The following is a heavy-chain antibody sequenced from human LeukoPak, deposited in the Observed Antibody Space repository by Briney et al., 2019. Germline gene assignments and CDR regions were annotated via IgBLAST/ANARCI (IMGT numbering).Heavy chain of an antibody. V-gene: IGHV1-2*02. CDR3: ASELWFGELSAFYYGMDV. CDR2: INPNSGGT. J-gene: IGHJ6*02. Sequence: GASVKVSCKASGYTFTGYYMHWVRQAPGQGLEWMGWINPNSGGTNYAQKFQGRVTMTRDTSISTAYMELSRLRSDDTAVYYCASELWFGELSAFYYGMDVWGQGTTVTVSS. D-gene: IGHD3-10*01. CDR1: GYTFTGYY.